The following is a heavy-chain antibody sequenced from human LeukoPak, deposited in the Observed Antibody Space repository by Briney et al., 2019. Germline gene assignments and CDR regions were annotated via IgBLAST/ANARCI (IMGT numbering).Heavy chain of an antibody. Sequence: SETLSLTCNVSAGSIRGHYWSWIRQPLGKGLEWIGYIYSSGSTSYNPSLKSRVTISLDASKNQFSLELNSVTPADTAVYYCARGGNYWPQWWFDPWGRGTLVSVSS. J-gene: IGHJ5*02. CDR2: IYSSGST. CDR3: ARGGNYWPQWWFDP. CDR1: AGSIRGHY. V-gene: IGHV4-59*11. D-gene: IGHD1-26*01.